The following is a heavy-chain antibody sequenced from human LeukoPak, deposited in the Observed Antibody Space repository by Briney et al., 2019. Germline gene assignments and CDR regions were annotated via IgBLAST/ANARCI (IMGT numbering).Heavy chain of an antibody. D-gene: IGHD3-10*01. V-gene: IGHV3-48*01. CDR2: ISSSSSTI. CDR1: GFSLSSYS. CDR3: ARDSGTTGEVKFDP. J-gene: IGHJ5*02. Sequence: GGSLRLSCAASGFSLSSYSMNWARQSPGKGLEWDSYISSSSSTISYADSVKGRFAISRDNAKNSLYLQMNSLRAEDTAVYYCARDSGTTGEVKFDPWGQGTLVTVSS.